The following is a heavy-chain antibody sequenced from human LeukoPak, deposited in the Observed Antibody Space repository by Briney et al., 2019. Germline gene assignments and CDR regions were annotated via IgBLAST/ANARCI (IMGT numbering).Heavy chain of an antibody. CDR2: IIPIFGIA. CDR1: GGTFSSYA. CDR3: ARGDGGDGYNTDYYSDY. J-gene: IGHJ4*02. D-gene: IGHD5-24*01. Sequence: GSSVKVSCKASGGTFSSYAISWVRQAPEQGLEWMGRIIPIFGIANYAQKFQGRVTITAEKSTSTAYMELSSLRSEDTAVYYCARGDGGDGYNTDYYSDYWGQGTLVTVSS. V-gene: IGHV1-69*04.